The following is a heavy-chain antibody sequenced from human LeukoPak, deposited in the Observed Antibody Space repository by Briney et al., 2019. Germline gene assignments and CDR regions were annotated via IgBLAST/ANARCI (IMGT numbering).Heavy chain of an antibody. Sequence: GGSLRLSCAASGFTFSSYAMSWVRQAPGKGLEWVSAISGSGGSTYYADSVKGRFTISRDNSKNTLYLQMNSLRAEDTAVYYCAKEGPQYSSSWYSFDYWGQGTLVTVSS. V-gene: IGHV3-23*01. CDR3: AKEGPQYSSSWYSFDY. D-gene: IGHD6-13*01. J-gene: IGHJ4*02. CDR2: ISGSGGST. CDR1: GFTFSSYA.